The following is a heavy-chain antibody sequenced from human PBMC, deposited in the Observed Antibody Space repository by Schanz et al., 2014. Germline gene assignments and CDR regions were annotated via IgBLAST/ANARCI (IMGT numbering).Heavy chain of an antibody. CDR1: GFTFSSYW. D-gene: IGHD5-12*01. CDR3: ARDGYNAYDLKRGDY. J-gene: IGHJ4*02. V-gene: IGHV3-7*01. CDR2: IKQDGSEK. Sequence: EVQLLESGGGLVQPGGSLRLSCAASGFTFSSYWMSWVRQAPGKGLEWVANIKQDGSEKYYVDSVQGRFTISRDNAKTALYLQMNRLRAEATAVYYCARDGYNAYDLKRGDYWGQGTQVAVSS.